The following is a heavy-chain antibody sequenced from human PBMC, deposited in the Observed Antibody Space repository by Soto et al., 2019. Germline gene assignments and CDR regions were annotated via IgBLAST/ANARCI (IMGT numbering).Heavy chain of an antibody. J-gene: IGHJ4*02. Sequence: GGSLRLSCAASGFTFSSYAMSWVRQAPGKGLEWVSAISGSGGSTYYADSVKGRFTISRDNSKNTLYLQMNSLRAEDTAVYYCAKDFSFPYYYDSSGYGPFDYWGQGTLVTVSS. CDR1: GFTFSSYA. V-gene: IGHV3-23*01. CDR2: ISGSGGST. D-gene: IGHD3-22*01. CDR3: AKDFSFPYYYDSSGYGPFDY.